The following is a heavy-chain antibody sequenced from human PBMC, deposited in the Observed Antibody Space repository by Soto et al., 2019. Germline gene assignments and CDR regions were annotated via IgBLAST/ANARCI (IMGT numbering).Heavy chain of an antibody. CDR3: ARPQRDFWSVSDWFDP. Sequence: ASVKVSCKASGYTFTGYYMHWVRQAPGQGLEWMGWINPNSGGTNYAQKFQGRVTMTRDTSISTAYMELSRLRSDDTAVYYCARPQRDFWSVSDWFDPWGQGTLVTVSS. J-gene: IGHJ5*02. CDR2: INPNSGGT. V-gene: IGHV1-2*02. D-gene: IGHD3-3*01. CDR1: GYTFTGYY.